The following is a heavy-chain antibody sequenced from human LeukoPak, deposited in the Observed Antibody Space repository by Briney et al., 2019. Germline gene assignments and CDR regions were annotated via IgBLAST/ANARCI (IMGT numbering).Heavy chain of an antibody. CDR1: GFSFSGHW. D-gene: IGHD1-26*01. CDR3: ARPILPNGGSYPAQH. Sequence: GGSLRLSCTASGFSFSGHWMHWARQLPGKGLVWVSRISPTGSTTSYADSVKGRFTISRDDAKNSLFLQMNSLRAEDTAIYYCARPILPNGGSYPAQHWGQGTLVIVSS. J-gene: IGHJ1*01. V-gene: IGHV3-74*01. CDR2: ISPTGSTT.